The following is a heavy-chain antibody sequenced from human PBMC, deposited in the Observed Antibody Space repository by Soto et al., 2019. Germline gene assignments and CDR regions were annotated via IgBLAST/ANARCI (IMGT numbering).Heavy chain of an antibody. CDR2: ISSSSSTI. D-gene: IGHD2-15*01. V-gene: IGHV3-48*01. CDR3: ARDGVYCSGGSCYYYYYYMDV. J-gene: IGHJ6*03. CDR1: GFTFSSYS. Sequence: EVQLVESGGGLVQPGGFLRLSCAASGFTFSSYSMNWVRQAPGKGLEWVSYISSSSSTIYYADSVKGRFTISRDNAKNSLYLQMNSLRAEDTAVYYCARDGVYCSGGSCYYYYYYMDVWGKGTTVTVSS.